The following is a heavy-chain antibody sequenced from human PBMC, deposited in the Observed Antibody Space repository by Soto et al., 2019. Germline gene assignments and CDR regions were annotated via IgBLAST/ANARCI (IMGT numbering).Heavy chain of an antibody. V-gene: IGHV1-69*01. D-gene: IGHD3-9*01. J-gene: IGHJ4*01. Sequence: QVQLVQSGAEVKKPGSSVKVSCKTSGGSLSINAISWVRQARGQGFEWMGGISPIFGATKYLDKFQGRLTIAADESTSTVYMELGSLTSEDTAVYFCTRDHSNYEVLTVWGQGTQVTVSS. CDR1: GGSLSINA. CDR2: ISPIFGAT. CDR3: TRDHSNYEVLTV.